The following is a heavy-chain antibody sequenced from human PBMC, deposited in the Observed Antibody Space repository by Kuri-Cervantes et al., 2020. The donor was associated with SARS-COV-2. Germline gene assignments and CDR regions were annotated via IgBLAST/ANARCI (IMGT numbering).Heavy chain of an antibody. Sequence: GESLKISCAASGFTFSRYGMHWVRQAPGKGLEWVAVISYDGSNKYYADSVKGRFTISRDNSKNTLYLQMNSLRAEDTAVYYCARDLLYGMDVWGQGTTVT. CDR2: ISYDGSNK. V-gene: IGHV3-30*01. J-gene: IGHJ6*01. CDR3: ARDLLYGMDV. CDR1: GFTFSRYG.